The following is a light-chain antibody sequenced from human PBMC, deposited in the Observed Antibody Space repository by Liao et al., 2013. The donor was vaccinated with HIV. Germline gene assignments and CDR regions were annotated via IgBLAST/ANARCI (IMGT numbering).Light chain of an antibody. Sequence: SYELTQPPSVSVAPGKTARITCGGNNIGSKSVHWYQQKSGQAPVLVIYYDSDRPSGIPERFSGSNSGNTATLTISGTQALDEADYYCLTWDTNSWVFGGGTKLTVL. CDR2: YDS. CDR3: LTWDTNSWV. CDR1: NIGSKS. J-gene: IGLJ3*02. V-gene: IGLV3-21*01.